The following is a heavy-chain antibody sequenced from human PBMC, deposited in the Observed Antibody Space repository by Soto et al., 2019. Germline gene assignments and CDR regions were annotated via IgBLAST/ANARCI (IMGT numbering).Heavy chain of an antibody. CDR2: IHSDGSST. Sequence: EVQLVESEGGLVQPGGSLRLSCAASGFTFSYYWMHWVRQAPGQGLVWVSRIHSDGSSTTYADSVKGRFTISRDIAKNTLYLQMNSLRAEDTAVYYCARGDKGAFDLWGQGTMFTVSS. V-gene: IGHV3-74*01. D-gene: IGHD2-21*02. J-gene: IGHJ3*01. CDR3: ARGDKGAFDL. CDR1: GFTFSYYW.